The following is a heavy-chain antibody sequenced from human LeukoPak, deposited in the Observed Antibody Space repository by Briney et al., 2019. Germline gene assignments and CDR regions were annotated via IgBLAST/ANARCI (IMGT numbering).Heavy chain of an antibody. J-gene: IGHJ4*02. CDR1: GFTFSSYG. CDR2: IWYDGSNK. D-gene: IGHD3-22*01. V-gene: IGHV3-33*01. Sequence: PGRSLRLSCAASGFTFSSYGMHWVRQAPGKGLEGVAVIWYDGSNKYYADSVKGRFTISRDNSKNTLYLQMNSLRAEDTAVYYCARDSSSYFPRFDFDYWGQGTLVTVSS. CDR3: ARDSSSYFPRFDFDY.